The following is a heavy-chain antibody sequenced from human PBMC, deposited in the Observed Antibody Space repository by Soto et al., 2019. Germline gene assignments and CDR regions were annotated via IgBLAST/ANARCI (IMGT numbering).Heavy chain of an antibody. CDR3: ARSLRGYSYGFDY. D-gene: IGHD5-18*01. CDR2: ISYDGSNS. V-gene: IGHV3-30*03. CDR1: GFSFNTYD. Sequence: GGSLRLSCAASGFSFNTYDIHWVRQAPGKGLEWVTGISYDGSNSYYADSVKGRFTISRDNAKNSLYLQMNSLRAEDTAVYYCARSLRGYSYGFDYWGQGTLVTVSS. J-gene: IGHJ4*02.